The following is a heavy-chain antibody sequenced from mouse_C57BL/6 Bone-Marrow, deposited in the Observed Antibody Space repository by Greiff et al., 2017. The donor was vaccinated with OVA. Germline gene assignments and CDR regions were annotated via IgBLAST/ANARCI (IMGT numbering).Heavy chain of an antibody. V-gene: IGHV5-4*01. CDR3: TTVVAD. CDR2: ISAGGSYT. CDR1: GFTFSSYA. J-gene: IGHJ2*01. D-gene: IGHD1-1*01. Sequence: EVHLVESGGGLVKPGGSLKLSCAASGFTFSSYAMSWVRQTPEKRLEWVATISAGGSYTYYPDNVKGRFTISRDNAKNNLYLQMSHLKSEDTAMYYCTTVVADWGQGTTLTVSS.